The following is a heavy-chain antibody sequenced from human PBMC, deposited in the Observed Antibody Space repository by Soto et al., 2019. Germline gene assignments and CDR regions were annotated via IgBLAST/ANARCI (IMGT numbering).Heavy chain of an antibody. CDR3: ASQTPPIYGDKRYFDL. Sequence: QVQLVQSGAEVQKPGSSVKVSCKASGGTFSSYTISWVRQAPGQGLEWMGRIIPILGIANYAQKFQGRVTIPADKSTSTAYMELSSLRSEDTAVYYCASQTPPIYGDKRYFDLWGRGTLVTVSS. CDR2: IIPILGIA. V-gene: IGHV1-69*02. J-gene: IGHJ2*01. CDR1: GGTFSSYT. D-gene: IGHD4-17*01.